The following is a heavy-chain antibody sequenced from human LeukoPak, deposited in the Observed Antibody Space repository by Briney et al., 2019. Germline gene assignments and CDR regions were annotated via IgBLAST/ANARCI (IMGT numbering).Heavy chain of an antibody. J-gene: IGHJ4*02. V-gene: IGHV3-23*01. CDR2: ISGSGGST. CDR1: GFTFSSYA. Sequence: GGSLRLSCAASGFTFSSYAMSWLRQAPEKGLEWVSAISGSGGSTYYADSVKGRFTISRDNSKNTLYLQMNSLRAEDTAVYYCAKDLYWGFDYWGQGTLFTVSS. CDR3: AKDLYWGFDY. D-gene: IGHD7-27*01.